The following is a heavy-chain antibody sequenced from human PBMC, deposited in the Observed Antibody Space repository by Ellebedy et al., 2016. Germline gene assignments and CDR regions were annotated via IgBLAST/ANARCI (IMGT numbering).Heavy chain of an antibody. CDR2: ISISGGST. CDR3: AKGGGAVNFDY. D-gene: IGHD1-26*01. Sequence: GESLKISXAASAFTFSSYAMSWVRQAPGKGLEWVSAISISGGSTYYADSVKGRFTISRDNSKNTLYLQMKSLRAEDTAVYYCAKGGGAVNFDYWGQGTLVTVSS. J-gene: IGHJ4*02. V-gene: IGHV3-23*01. CDR1: AFTFSSYA.